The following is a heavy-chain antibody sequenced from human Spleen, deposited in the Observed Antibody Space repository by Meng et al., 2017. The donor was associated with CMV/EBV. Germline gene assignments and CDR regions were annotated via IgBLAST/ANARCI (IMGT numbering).Heavy chain of an antibody. D-gene: IGHD5-24*01. CDR2: IDPNSGGT. CDR1: AYTFTDYY. CDR3: AKKKWLQSYFDY. V-gene: IGHV1-2*02. J-gene: IGHJ4*02. Sequence: CKASAYTFTDYYMHWVRQAPGQGLEWMGWIDPNSGGTNYAQKFQGRVTMTRDTSISTAYMELNRLRSDDTAIYYCAKKKWLQSYFDYWGQGTLVTVSS.